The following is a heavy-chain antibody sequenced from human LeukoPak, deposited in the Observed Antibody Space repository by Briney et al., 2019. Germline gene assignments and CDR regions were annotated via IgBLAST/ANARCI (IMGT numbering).Heavy chain of an antibody. J-gene: IGHJ5*02. V-gene: IGHV4-59*01. CDR3: ARGVVPVAGSWFDP. CDR1: GGSISSYY. Sequence: SETLSLTCTVSGGSISSYYWSWIRQPPGKGLEWIGYIYYSGSTNYNPSLKSRVTISVDTSKNQFSLKLSSVTAADTAVYYCARGVVPVAGSWFDPWGQGTLVTVSS. CDR2: IYYSGST. D-gene: IGHD2-2*01.